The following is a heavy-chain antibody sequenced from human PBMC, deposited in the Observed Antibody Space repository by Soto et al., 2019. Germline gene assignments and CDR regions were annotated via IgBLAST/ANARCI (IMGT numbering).Heavy chain of an antibody. Sequence: PGGSLRLSCAASGFTFSSYWMSWVRQAPGKGLEWVANIKQDGSEKYYVDSVKGRFTISRDNAKNSLYLQMNSLRAEDTAVYYCARDPNIVGPTHGGYYYYYAMDVWGQGTTVTVS. D-gene: IGHD1-26*01. CDR3: ARDPNIVGPTHGGYYYYYAMDV. V-gene: IGHV3-7*01. CDR1: GFTFSSYW. J-gene: IGHJ6*02. CDR2: IKQDGSEK.